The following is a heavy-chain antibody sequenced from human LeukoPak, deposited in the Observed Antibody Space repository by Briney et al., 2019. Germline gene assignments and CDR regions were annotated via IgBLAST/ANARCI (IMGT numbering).Heavy chain of an antibody. CDR3: AKEGKTVAGTRGFFDY. CDR1: GFTFSSYA. Sequence: GGSLRLSCAASGFTFSSYAMSWVRQAPGKGLEWVSAISGSGGSIYDADSVKGRFTISRDNSKNTLYLQMNSLRAEDTAVYYCAKEGKTVAGTRGFFDYWGQGTLVTVSS. V-gene: IGHV3-23*01. J-gene: IGHJ4*02. D-gene: IGHD6-19*01. CDR2: ISGSGGSI.